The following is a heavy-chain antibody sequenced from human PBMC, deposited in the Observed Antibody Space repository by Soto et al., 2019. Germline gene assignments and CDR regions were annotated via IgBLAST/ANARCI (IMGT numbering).Heavy chain of an antibody. Sequence: SETLSLTCTVSGGSISSGGYYWSWIRQHPGKGLEWIGYIYYSGSTYYNPSLKSRVTISVDTSKNQFSLKLSSVTAADTAVYYCAREGRCYCGISTSCLYYYYYGMDVWGQGTTVTVSS. CDR2: IYYSGST. J-gene: IGHJ6*02. D-gene: IGHD2-2*01. CDR1: GGSISSGGYY. CDR3: AREGRCYCGISTSCLYYYYYGMDV. V-gene: IGHV4-31*03.